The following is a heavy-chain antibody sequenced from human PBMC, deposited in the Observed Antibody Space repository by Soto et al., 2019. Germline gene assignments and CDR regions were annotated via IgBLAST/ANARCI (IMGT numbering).Heavy chain of an antibody. CDR1: GYTFNGYY. CDR2: INPNSGGT. CDR3: GRGKSYGVFDY. V-gene: IGHV1-2*04. D-gene: IGHD5-18*01. J-gene: IGHJ4*02. Sequence: ASVEVSCKASGYTFNGYYMHWVRQAPGQGLEWMGWINPNSGGTNYAQNFKGWVTMTRDSSISTAYMELSRLRSDDTAVYYCGRGKSYGVFDYWGQGTLVTVSS.